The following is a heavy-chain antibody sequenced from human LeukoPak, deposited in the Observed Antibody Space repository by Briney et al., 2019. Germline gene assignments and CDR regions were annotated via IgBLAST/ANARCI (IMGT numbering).Heavy chain of an antibody. CDR2: ISGSGGST. D-gene: IGHD2-2*03. J-gene: IGHJ4*02. CDR3: AKRLDIVVVPAALDY. V-gene: IGHV3-23*01. CDR1: GFTFSSYA. Sequence: GGSLRLSCAASGFTFSSYAMSWVRQAPGKGLEWVSAISGSGGSTYYADSVKGRFTISRDNSKNTLYLQMNRLRAEDTAVYYCAKRLDIVVVPAALDYWGQGTLVTVSS.